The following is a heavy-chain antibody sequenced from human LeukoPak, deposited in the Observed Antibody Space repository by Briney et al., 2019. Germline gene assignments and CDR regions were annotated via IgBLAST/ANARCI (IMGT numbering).Heavy chain of an antibody. CDR3: ARVGDHFHLFLDL. J-gene: IGHJ2*01. Sequence: GGCLRLSCAASGFTVSTNYMNWVRQAPGKGLEWVSILYSGSDTYYADSVKGRFTISRDDSRNTLFLHMNSLKAEDTAIYYCARVGDHFHLFLDLWGRGTLVAVSS. CDR1: GFTVSTNY. D-gene: IGHD2-21*01. V-gene: IGHV3-53*01. CDR2: LYSGSDT.